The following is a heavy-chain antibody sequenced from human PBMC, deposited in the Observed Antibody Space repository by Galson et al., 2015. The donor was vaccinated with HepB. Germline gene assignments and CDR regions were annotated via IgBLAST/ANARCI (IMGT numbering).Heavy chain of an antibody. CDR1: GFSLSTSGMC. J-gene: IGHJ2*01. Sequence: PALVKPTQTLTLTCTFSGFSLSTSGMCVSWIRQPPGKALEWLALIDWGDDKYYSTSLKTRLTISKDTSKNQVVLTMTNMDPVDTATYYCARITSQEESANWYFDLWGRGTLVTVSS. D-gene: IGHD6-6*01. V-gene: IGHV2-70*01. CDR2: IDWGDDK. CDR3: ARITSQEESANWYFDL.